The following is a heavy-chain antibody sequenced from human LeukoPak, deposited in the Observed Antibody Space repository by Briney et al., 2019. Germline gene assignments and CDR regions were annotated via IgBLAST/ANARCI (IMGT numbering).Heavy chain of an antibody. J-gene: IGHJ6*03. CDR3: ARGRIPVAGDNYYYYYYMDV. V-gene: IGHV3-48*03. Sequence: GGSLRLSCGASGFTFSSYEMNWVRQAPGKGLEWVSYISSSGSTIYYADSVKGRFTISRDNAKNSLYLQMNSLRAEDTAVYYCARGRIPVAGDNYYYYYYMDVWGKGTTVTVSS. CDR1: GFTFSSYE. CDR2: ISSSGSTI. D-gene: IGHD6-19*01.